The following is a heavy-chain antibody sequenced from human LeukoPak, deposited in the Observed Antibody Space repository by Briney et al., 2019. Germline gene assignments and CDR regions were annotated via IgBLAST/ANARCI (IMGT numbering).Heavy chain of an antibody. CDR1: GASIISSSCY. J-gene: IGHJ6*02. CDR3: ARQPALRVDYYYGMDV. Sequence: SETLSLTCAVSGASIISSSCYWGWVRQPPGKGLEWIGAIYYTGNIYFNLSLKSRLTISVDTSKNQFSLKLDSVTAADTAVYYCARQPALRVDYYYGMDVWGQGTTVTVSS. D-gene: IGHD2-15*01. CDR2: IYYTGNI. V-gene: IGHV4-39*01.